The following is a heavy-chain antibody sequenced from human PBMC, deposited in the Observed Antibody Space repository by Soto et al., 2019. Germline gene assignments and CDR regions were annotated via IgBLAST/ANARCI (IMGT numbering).Heavy chain of an antibody. Sequence: QVQLVQSGAEVKKPGASVKVSCKASGYTFTSYAMHWVRQAPGQRLEWMGWINAGNGNTKYSQKFQGRVTITRDTSASTAYMELSSLRSEDTAVYYCARDGRCFDWLPTYYFDYWGQGTLVTVSS. V-gene: IGHV1-3*01. CDR2: INAGNGNT. CDR3: ARDGRCFDWLPTYYFDY. J-gene: IGHJ4*02. D-gene: IGHD3-9*01. CDR1: GYTFTSYA.